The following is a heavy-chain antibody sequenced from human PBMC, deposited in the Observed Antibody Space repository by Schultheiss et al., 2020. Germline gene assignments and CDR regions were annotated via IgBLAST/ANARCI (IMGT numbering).Heavy chain of an antibody. D-gene: IGHD3-10*01. J-gene: IGHJ4*02. V-gene: IGHV4-30-4*07. Sequence: SETLSLTCAVSGGSISSGGYSWSWIRQPPGKGLEWIGRIYSTGSTDYNPSLKSRVTMSVDTSRSQFSLKLSSVTAADTAVYYCARRRDLGSGSFAPSDYWGQGSLVTVSS. CDR2: IYSTGST. CDR1: GGSISSGGYS. CDR3: ARRRDLGSGSFAPSDY.